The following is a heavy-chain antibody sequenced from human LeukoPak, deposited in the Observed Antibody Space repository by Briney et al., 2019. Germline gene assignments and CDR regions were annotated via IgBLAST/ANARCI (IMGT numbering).Heavy chain of an antibody. D-gene: IGHD2-15*01. CDR3: ARDTYYSGGSYYSGNWFDP. CDR2: IFYSGST. CDR1: GGSISTGGYY. J-gene: IGHJ5*02. V-gene: IGHV4-31*03. Sequence: ASETLSLTCTVSGGSISTGGYYWSWIRQHPGKGLEWIGIIFYSGSTSYNPSLKSRVTISVDTSKNQFSLKLRPVTAADTAVYYCARDTYYSGGSYYSGNWFDPWGQGTLVTVSS.